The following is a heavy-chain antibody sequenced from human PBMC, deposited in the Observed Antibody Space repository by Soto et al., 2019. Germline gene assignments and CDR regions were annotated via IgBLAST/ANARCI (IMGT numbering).Heavy chain of an antibody. V-gene: IGHV1-18*01. Sequence: QVRLVQSGSEVKKLGASVKVSCKSSDNTFTHYGINWVRQAPGQGLEWMGWISGYNGNTKYAQKYQDRVNMTADTSTRTAFMEVRSLTSDDTCVYLCAATGGNYFGLDVWGQGTTGTVSS. CDR3: AATGGNYFGLDV. D-gene: IGHD2-8*02. CDR2: ISGYNGNT. J-gene: IGHJ6*02. CDR1: DNTFTHYG.